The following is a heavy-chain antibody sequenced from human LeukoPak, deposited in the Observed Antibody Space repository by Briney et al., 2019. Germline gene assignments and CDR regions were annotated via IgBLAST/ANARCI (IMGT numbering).Heavy chain of an antibody. CDR1: VFTFYVYA. CDR2: ICWDSGSI. J-gene: IGHJ4*02. Sequence: GGCLRLSCAASVFTFYVYAMHWVRDAPGRSVGCISGICWDSGSIGYADSVRGRFTISRDNAKNSLYLQMNSLRAEDTALYYCAKGQWLGPLAYGGQGTLVTVSS. D-gene: IGHD6-19*01. V-gene: IGHV3-9*01. CDR3: AKGQWLGPLAY.